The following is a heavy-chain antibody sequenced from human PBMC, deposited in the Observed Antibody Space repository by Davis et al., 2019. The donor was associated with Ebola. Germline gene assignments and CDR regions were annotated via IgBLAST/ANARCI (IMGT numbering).Heavy chain of an antibody. V-gene: IGHV1-18*01. CDR2: ISAYNGNT. D-gene: IGHD2-2*01. Sequence: ASVKVSCKASDYTFTSHGISWVRQAPGQGLEWMGWISAYNGNTDYAQKLQGRLTMTTDTSTSTAYMELRSLRSDDTAVYYCARVLCSTTSCFEGYIYGMDVWGQGTTVTVSS. CDR3: ARVLCSTTSCFEGYIYGMDV. CDR1: DYTFTSHG. J-gene: IGHJ6*02.